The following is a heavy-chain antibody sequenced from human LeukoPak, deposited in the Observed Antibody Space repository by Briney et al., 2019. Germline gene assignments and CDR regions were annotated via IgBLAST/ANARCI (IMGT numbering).Heavy chain of an antibody. CDR3: AGTYGSGKNFDY. CDR2: IYYSGST. Sequence: PSETLSLTCSVSGGSISSYYWSWIRQPPGKGLEWIGYIYYSGSTNYNPSLKSRVTMSVDTSKNQFSLKLSSVTAADTAVYYCAGTYGSGKNFDYWGQGTLVTVSS. D-gene: IGHD3-10*01. J-gene: IGHJ4*02. CDR1: GGSISSYY. V-gene: IGHV4-59*12.